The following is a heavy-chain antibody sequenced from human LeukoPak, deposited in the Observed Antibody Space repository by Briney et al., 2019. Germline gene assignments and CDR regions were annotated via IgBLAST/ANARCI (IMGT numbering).Heavy chain of an antibody. Sequence: SQTLSLTCVVSGDSVSSKNGAWNWIRQSPSRGLEWLGRTYYRSKWYDDYAESMEGRMTISQDTSKNQYSLHLNSVTPDDTAVYYCARDFGTTGSHTFDYWRQGTLVTVSS. V-gene: IGHV6-1*01. CDR3: ARDFGTTGSHTFDY. D-gene: IGHD1-14*01. CDR2: TYYRSKWYD. J-gene: IGHJ4*02. CDR1: GDSVSSKNGA.